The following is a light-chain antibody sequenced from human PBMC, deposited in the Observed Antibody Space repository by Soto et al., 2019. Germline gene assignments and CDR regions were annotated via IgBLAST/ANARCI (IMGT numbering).Light chain of an antibody. CDR1: QTIATY. V-gene: IGKV1-39*01. CDR2: GPSA. CDR3: QQTYSTPWT. J-gene: IGKJ1*01. Sequence: DIQMTQSPASLSASVGDRVTITCRASQTIATYLNWYQQRPGKAPKLLIYGPSATLYSGVPSRFSGGGSGTDFTLTITSLQPEDFATYYCQQTYSTPWTFGQGTKVEIK.